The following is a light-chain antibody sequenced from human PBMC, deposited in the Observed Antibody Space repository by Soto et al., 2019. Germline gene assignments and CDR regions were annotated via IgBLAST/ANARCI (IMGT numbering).Light chain of an antibody. CDR3: HQYGYH. V-gene: IGKV1-5*01. CDR2: DAS. Sequence: DIPMTQSPSTLSASVGDRVTITCRAGQNINTWLAWYQQKPGEAPKLLIYDASNLESGVPSRFSGSGSGTEFTLTISSLQPDDFATYYCHQYGYHFGGGTKVAIK. J-gene: IGKJ4*01. CDR1: QNINTW.